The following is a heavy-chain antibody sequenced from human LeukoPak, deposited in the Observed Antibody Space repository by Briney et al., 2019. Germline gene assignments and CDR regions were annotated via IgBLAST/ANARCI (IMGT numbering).Heavy chain of an antibody. CDR1: GGSISSGGYY. CDR2: IYHSGST. D-gene: IGHD6-13*01. V-gene: IGHV4-30-2*01. J-gene: IGHJ5*02. Sequence: SQTLSLTCTVSGGSISSGGYYWSWIRQPPGKGLEWIGYIYHSGSTYYNPSLKSRVTISVDRSKNQFSLKLSSVTAADTAVYYCARDGLFRYSSMPFDPWGQGTLVTVSS. CDR3: ARDGLFRYSSMPFDP.